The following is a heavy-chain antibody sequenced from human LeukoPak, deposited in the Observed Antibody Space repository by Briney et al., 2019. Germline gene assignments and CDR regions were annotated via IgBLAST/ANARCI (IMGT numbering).Heavy chain of an antibody. CDR2: IYTSGST. CDR1: GGSISSGSYY. CDR3: ARDSALMGDGYNLQRPAGYFDY. V-gene: IGHV4-61*02. Sequence: SETLSLTCTVSGGSISSGSYYWSWIRQPAGKGLEWIGRIYTSGSTNYNPSLKSRVTISVDKSKNQFSLKLSSVTAADTAVYYCARDSALMGDGYNLQRPAGYFDYWGQGTLVTVSS. D-gene: IGHD5-24*01. J-gene: IGHJ4*02.